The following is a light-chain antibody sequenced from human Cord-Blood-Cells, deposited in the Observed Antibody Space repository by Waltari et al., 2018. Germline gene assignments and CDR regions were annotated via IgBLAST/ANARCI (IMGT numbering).Light chain of an antibody. V-gene: IGLV2-23*02. CDR1: SSDVGSYNL. CDR3: CSYAGRV. J-gene: IGLJ3*02. CDR2: EVS. Sequence: QSALTQPASASGSPGQSITISCTGTSSDVGSYNLVSWYQQHPGKAPKLMIYEVSKRPSGVSNRFSGSKSGNTASLTISGLQAEDEADYYCCSYAGRVFGGGTKLTVL.